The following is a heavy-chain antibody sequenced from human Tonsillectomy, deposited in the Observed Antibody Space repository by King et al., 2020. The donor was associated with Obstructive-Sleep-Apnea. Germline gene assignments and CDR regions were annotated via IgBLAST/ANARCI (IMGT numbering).Heavy chain of an antibody. J-gene: IGHJ4*02. CDR3: ARDMRSYDILTGTKD. Sequence: VKMVESGGGVVQPGRSLRISCAASGFNFSNYAMHWVRQAPGEGLDWVAVISYDGRRKYYRDTVRGRFTISRDNSKNTLNLQMNRLRVEDTAVYYCARDMRSYDILTGTKDWGQGTLVSVSS. D-gene: IGHD3-9*01. CDR2: ISYDGRRK. CDR1: GFNFSNYA. V-gene: IGHV3-30*04.